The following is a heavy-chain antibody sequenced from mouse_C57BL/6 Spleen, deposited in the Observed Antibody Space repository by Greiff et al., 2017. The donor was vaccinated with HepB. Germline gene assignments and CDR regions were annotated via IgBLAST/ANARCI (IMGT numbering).Heavy chain of an antibody. CDR3: ARRGEDYYGSSPYYAMDY. CDR1: GYAFTNYL. J-gene: IGHJ4*01. V-gene: IGHV1-54*01. D-gene: IGHD1-1*01. CDR2: INPGSGGT. Sequence: QVQLKQSGAELVRPGTSVKVSCKASGYAFTNYLIEWVKQRPGQGLEWIGVINPGSGGTNYNEKFKGKATLTADKSSSTAYMQLSSLTSEDSAVYFCARRGEDYYGSSPYYAMDYWGQGTSVTVSS.